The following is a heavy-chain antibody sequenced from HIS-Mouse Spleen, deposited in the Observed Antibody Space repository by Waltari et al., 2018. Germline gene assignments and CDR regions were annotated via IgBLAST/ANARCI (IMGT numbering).Heavy chain of an antibody. CDR3: AREIPYSSSWYDWYFDL. CDR2: IYYSGST. Sequence: QLQLQESGPGLVKPSETLSLTCTVSGGSISSSSYYWGWIRQPPGKGLEWIGSIYYSGSTYYNPVLKSRVTISVDTSKNQFSLKLSSVTAADTAVYYCAREIPYSSSWYDWYFDLWGRGTLVTVSS. CDR1: GGSISSSSYY. J-gene: IGHJ2*01. V-gene: IGHV4-39*07. D-gene: IGHD6-13*01.